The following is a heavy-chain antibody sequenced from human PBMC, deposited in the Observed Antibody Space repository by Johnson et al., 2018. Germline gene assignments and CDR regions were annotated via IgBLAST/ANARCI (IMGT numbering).Heavy chain of an antibody. J-gene: IGHJ6*03. CDR1: GFTVSSNY. CDR2: LYSCGST. Sequence: VQLVQSGGGLVQPGGSLRLSCAASGFTVSSNYMSWVRQAPGKGLEWVSLLYSCGSTYYAASVKGRFTISRDNSKNPLYLQMNRLRAEDTAVYYCARLGLLPYYYMDVWGKGTTVTVSS. D-gene: IGHD2-15*01. V-gene: IGHV3-66*02. CDR3: ARLGLLPYYYMDV.